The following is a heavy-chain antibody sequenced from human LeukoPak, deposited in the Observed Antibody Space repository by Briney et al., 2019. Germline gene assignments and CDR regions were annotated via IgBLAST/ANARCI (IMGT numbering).Heavy chain of an antibody. D-gene: IGHD6-19*01. J-gene: IGHJ4*02. V-gene: IGHV3-53*01. CDR2: LSSGGSP. Sequence: GGSLRLSCVASGFSVSDNYMSWVRQAPGKGLEWVSVLSSGGSPYYAVSVKGRFTISRDESKNTLYLQMNILRAEDTAVYFCAREQWLDYWGQGTLVTVSS. CDR1: GFSVSDNY. CDR3: AREQWLDY.